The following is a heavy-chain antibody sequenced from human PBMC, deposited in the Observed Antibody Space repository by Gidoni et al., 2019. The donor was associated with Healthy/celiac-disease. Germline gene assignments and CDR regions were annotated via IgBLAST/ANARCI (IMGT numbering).Heavy chain of an antibody. V-gene: IGHV3-23*01. J-gene: IGHJ4*02. CDR3: AKSRLFDS. CDR1: EFTINTFP. Sequence: EVQLLESGGGLVQPGGSLRLSCAASEFTINTFPMSWVRQAPGKGPEWVSTIGTGGVTSYAGSVRGRFTISRDSSKNTLYLQMDSLRVEDTAVYSCAKSRLFDSWGQGTLVTVSS. CDR2: IGTGGVT.